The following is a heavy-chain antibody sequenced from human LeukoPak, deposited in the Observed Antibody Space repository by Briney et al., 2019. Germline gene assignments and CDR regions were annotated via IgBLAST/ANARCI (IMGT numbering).Heavy chain of an antibody. CDR2: ISTSSSTI. J-gene: IGHJ3*02. CDR3: TLGVDAFDI. CDR1: GFTFSSYG. V-gene: IGHV3-48*02. Sequence: SGGSLRLSCAASGFTFSSYGMNWVRQAPGKGLEWVSYISTSSSTIYYADSVKGRFTISRDNAKNSLYLQMNSLRDEDTAVYYCTLGVDAFDIWGQGTMVTVSS. D-gene: IGHD3-16*01.